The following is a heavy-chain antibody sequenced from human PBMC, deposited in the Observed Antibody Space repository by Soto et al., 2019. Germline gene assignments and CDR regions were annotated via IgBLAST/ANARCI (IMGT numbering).Heavy chain of an antibody. Sequence: EVQLVESGGGFVQPGGSLRLSCAASGFTFSSYSMNWVRQAPGKGLEWVSYISSGTTTIYYADSVKGRFTISRDNAKNSLYLQMNSLRDEDTAVYYCARDHYGEYIFDCWGQGTLVTVSS. CDR2: ISSGTTTI. CDR3: ARDHYGEYIFDC. J-gene: IGHJ4*02. D-gene: IGHD4-17*01. V-gene: IGHV3-48*02. CDR1: GFTFSSYS.